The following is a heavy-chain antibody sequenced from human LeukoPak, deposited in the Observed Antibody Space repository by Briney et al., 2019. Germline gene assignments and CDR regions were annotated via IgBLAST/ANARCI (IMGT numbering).Heavy chain of an antibody. CDR3: ARRRYYDILTGYYDPYFDY. D-gene: IGHD3-9*01. CDR2: INPNSGGT. V-gene: IGHV1-2*02. J-gene: IGHJ4*02. CDR1: GYTFTGYY. Sequence: ASVKVSCKASGYTFTGYYMHWVRQAPGQGLEWMGWINPNSGGTNYAQKFQGRVTMTRDTSISTVYMELSRLRSDDTAVYYCARRRYYDILTGYYDPYFDYWGQGTLVTVSS.